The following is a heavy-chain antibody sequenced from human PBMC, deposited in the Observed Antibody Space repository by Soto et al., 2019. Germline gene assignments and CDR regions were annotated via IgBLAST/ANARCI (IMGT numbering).Heavy chain of an antibody. D-gene: IGHD1-7*01. Sequence: GESLKISCKGSVYSFTSYWISWVRQMPGKGLEWMGRIDPSDSYTNYSPSFQGHVTISADKSISTAYLQWSSLKASDTAMYYCGTAPNSFVYWGKGTLVTVST. J-gene: IGHJ4*02. CDR2: IDPSDSYT. V-gene: IGHV5-10-1*01. CDR1: VYSFTSYW. CDR3: GTAPNSFVY.